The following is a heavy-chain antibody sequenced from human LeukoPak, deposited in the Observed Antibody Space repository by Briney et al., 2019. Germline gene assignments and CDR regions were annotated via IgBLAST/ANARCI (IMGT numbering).Heavy chain of an antibody. V-gene: IGHV4-34*01. Sequence: SETLSLTCAVYGGSLSGYYWSWIRQAPGKGLEWIGEINHSGSTNYNPSLKSRVTISVDTSKNQFSLKLSSVTAADTAVYYCARTGELELRYYYYMDVWGKGTTVTVSS. CDR2: INHSGST. D-gene: IGHD1-7*01. CDR1: GGSLSGYY. J-gene: IGHJ6*03. CDR3: ARTGELELRYYYYMDV.